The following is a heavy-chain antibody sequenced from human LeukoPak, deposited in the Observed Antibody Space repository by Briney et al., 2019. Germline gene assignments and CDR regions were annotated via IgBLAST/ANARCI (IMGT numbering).Heavy chain of an antibody. V-gene: IGHV6-1*01. CDR1: GDSVSSNSVT. CDR3: ARRLTQYDCFDP. CDR2: TYYRSTWYN. D-gene: IGHD2-2*01. J-gene: IGHJ5*02. Sequence: SQTLSLICAISGDSVSSNSVTWNWIRQSPSRGLEWLGRTYYRSTWYNDYAVSVRGRITVNPDTSKNQFSLHLNSVTPEDTAVYYCARRLTQYDCFDPWGQGILVTVSS.